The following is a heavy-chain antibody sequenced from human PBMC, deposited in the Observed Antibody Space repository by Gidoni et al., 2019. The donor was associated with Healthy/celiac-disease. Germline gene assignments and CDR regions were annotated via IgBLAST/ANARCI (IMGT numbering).Heavy chain of an antibody. Sequence: PGESLRISCKGSGYSFTSYWISWVRQMPGKGLEWMGRIDPSDSYPNYSPSFQGHVTISADKSISTAYLQWSSLKAADTAMYYCARHKSRPYYYYGMDVWGQGTTVTVSS. CDR2: IDPSDSYP. V-gene: IGHV5-10-1*01. J-gene: IGHJ6*02. CDR1: GYSFTSYW. CDR3: ARHKSRPYYYYGMDV.